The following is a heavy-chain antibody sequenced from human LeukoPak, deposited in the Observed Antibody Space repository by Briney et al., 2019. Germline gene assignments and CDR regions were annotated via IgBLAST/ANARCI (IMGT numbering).Heavy chain of an antibody. Sequence: SETLSLTCAVYGGSFSGYYWSWIRQPPGKGLEWIGEINHSGSTNYNPSLKSRVTISVDTSKNQFSLKLSSVTAADTAVYYCARDGGTTGTTRAFDIWGQGTMVTVSS. J-gene: IGHJ3*02. CDR2: INHSGST. D-gene: IGHD1-1*01. CDR1: GGSFSGYY. V-gene: IGHV4-34*01. CDR3: ARDGGTTGTTRAFDI.